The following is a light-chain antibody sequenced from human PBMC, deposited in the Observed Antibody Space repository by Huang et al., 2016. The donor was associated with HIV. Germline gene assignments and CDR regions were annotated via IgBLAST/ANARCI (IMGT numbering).Light chain of an antibody. CDR3: QQYGSSPIT. CDR2: GAS. Sequence: EIVLTQSPDTLSLSPGERATLSCRATQTISNTYLAWYQQKSGQTPRLLIYGASNRATAGPDRFRGSGSGTNFTLTISRLEPEDFTVYYCQQYGSSPITFGGGTKVEIK. V-gene: IGKV3-20*01. J-gene: IGKJ4*01. CDR1: QTISNTY.